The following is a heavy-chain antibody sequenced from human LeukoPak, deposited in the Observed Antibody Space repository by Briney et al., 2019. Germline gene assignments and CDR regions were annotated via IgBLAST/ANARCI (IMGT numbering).Heavy chain of an antibody. V-gene: IGHV3-7*03. CDR1: GFTFSSYW. CDR3: TAGIQLWLSDAFDI. Sequence: GGSLRLSCAASGFTFSSYWMSWVRQAPGKGLEWVANMNRDGSEKNYVDSIKGRFTISRDNAANSLYLQMNSLKTEDTAVYYCTAGIQLWLSDAFDIWGQGTMVTVSS. CDR2: MNRDGSEK. J-gene: IGHJ3*02. D-gene: IGHD5-18*01.